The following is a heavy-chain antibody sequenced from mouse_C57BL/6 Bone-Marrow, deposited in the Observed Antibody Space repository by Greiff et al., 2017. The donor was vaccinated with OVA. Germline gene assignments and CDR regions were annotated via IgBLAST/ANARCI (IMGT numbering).Heavy chain of an antibody. CDR1: GFTFSSYA. Sequence: EVQVVESGGGLVKPGGSLKLSCAASGFTFSSYAMSWVRQTPEKRLEWVATISDGGSYTYYPDNVKGRFTISRDNAKNNLYLQMSHLKSEDIAMYYCARGNSWFAYWGQGTLVTVSA. CDR3: ARGNSWFAY. J-gene: IGHJ3*01. V-gene: IGHV5-4*01. CDR2: ISDGGSYT.